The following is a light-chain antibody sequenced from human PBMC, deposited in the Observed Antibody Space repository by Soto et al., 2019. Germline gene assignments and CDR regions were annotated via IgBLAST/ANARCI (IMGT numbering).Light chain of an antibody. Sequence: IVLTQSPGTLSLSPGERTTLSCRASQSVSRYLAWYQQKPGQGPRLLIYGASSRATGTPDRFSGSGSGTDFTLIINRLESEDFAVYYCQQYNKWLRTFGQGTKVDIK. J-gene: IGKJ1*01. CDR2: GAS. CDR3: QQYNKWLRT. V-gene: IGKV3D-15*01. CDR1: QSVSRY.